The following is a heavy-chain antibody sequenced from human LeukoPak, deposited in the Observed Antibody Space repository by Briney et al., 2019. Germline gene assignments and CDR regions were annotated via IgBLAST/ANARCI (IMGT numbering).Heavy chain of an antibody. V-gene: IGHV3-9*01. CDR2: ISWNSGGI. Sequence: SLRLSCAASGFTFDDHAMHWVRQAPGKGLEWVSGISWNSGGIGYADSVKGRFTISRDNAKNSLYLQMNTLRPEDTALYYCVKAYYRDNPGGAFVIWGQGTMVTVSS. D-gene: IGHD3-10*01. CDR3: VKAYYRDNPGGAFVI. J-gene: IGHJ3*02. CDR1: GFTFDDHA.